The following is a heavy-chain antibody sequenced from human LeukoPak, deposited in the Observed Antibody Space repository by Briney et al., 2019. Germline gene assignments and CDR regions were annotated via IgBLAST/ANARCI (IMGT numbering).Heavy chain of an antibody. D-gene: IGHD2-21*02. CDR2: IYYNGNT. J-gene: IGHJ4*02. CDR3: ARDCGGDCYPKYYFDY. Sequence: PSETLSLTCSVSDGSINSYYWNWIRRPPGKGLEWIGYIYYNGNTNYSPSLKSRVTISVDTSKNQFSLKLSSVTAADTAVYYCARDCGGDCYPKYYFDYWGQGTLVTVSS. CDR1: DGSINSYY. V-gene: IGHV4-59*01.